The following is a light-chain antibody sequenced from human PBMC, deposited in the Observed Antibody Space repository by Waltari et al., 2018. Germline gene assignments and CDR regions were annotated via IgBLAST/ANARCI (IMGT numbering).Light chain of an antibody. CDR1: SSNIGTYY. CDR3: ATWDDSLTGWV. V-gene: IGLV1-47*01. CDR2: RNN. Sequence: QSVLTQPPSASGTPGQRVTISCSGSSSNIGTYYVYWYQQLSGTAPKLLIYRNNECPSGVPDRFAGSKSGTSASLAISGLRSEDEAQYYCATWDDSLTGWVFGGGTKLAVL. J-gene: IGLJ3*02.